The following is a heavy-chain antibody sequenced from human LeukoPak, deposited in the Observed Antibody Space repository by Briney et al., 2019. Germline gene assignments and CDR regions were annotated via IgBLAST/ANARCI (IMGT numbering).Heavy chain of an antibody. J-gene: IGHJ4*02. Sequence: SKTLSLTCTVSGGSVSSRYYWGWIRQPPGKGLEWIGSICSGGNTCYNPSLQSRVTISADSSKNHFFLQLTSATAADTAVYFCARDGPWKSDVWGRGTLVTVSS. CDR1: GGSVSSRYY. D-gene: IGHD1-1*01. V-gene: IGHV4-39*02. CDR3: ARDGPWKSDV. CDR2: ICSGGNT.